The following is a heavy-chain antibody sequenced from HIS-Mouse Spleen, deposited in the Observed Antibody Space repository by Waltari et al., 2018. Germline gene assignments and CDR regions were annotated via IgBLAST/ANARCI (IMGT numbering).Heavy chain of an antibody. J-gene: IGHJ4*02. CDR1: GGSFRGSY. D-gene: IGHD1-26*01. Sequence: QVQLQQRGAGLLKPSETLSLTCAVYGGSFRGSYWSWIRQPPGKGLEWIGEINHSGSTNYNPSLKSRFTISVDTSKNQFSLKLSSVTAADTAVYYCARMGPASGSYGDYWGQGTLVTVSS. CDR2: INHSGST. V-gene: IGHV4-34*01. CDR3: ARMGPASGSYGDY.